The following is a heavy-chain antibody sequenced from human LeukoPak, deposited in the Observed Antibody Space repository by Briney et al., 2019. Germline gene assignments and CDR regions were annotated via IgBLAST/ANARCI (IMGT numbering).Heavy chain of an antibody. Sequence: GGSLRLPCTASGFNFGDYAMSWFRQAPGKGLEWVSYISSSGDYIYYADSVKGRFTISRDNAKNSLYLQMSSLRAEDTAVYYCARENIDASGDYYTDYGMDVWGQGTTVTVSS. V-gene: IGHV3-11*01. CDR2: ISSSGDYI. J-gene: IGHJ6*02. CDR1: GFNFGDYA. CDR3: ARENIDASGDYYTDYGMDV. D-gene: IGHD3-10*01.